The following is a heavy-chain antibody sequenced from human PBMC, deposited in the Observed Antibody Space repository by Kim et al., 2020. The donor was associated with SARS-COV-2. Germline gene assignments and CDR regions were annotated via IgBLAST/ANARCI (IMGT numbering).Heavy chain of an antibody. Sequence: GGSLRLSCAASGFTFSSYAMSWVRQAPGKGLEWVSAISGSGGSTYYADSVKGRFTISRDNSKNTLYLQMNSLRAEDTAVYYCARGPAEGYYYGSGSYPRIYYFDYWGQGTLVTVSS. D-gene: IGHD3-10*01. CDR1: GFTFSSYA. CDR3: ARGPAEGYYYGSGSYPRIYYFDY. V-gene: IGHV3-23*01. CDR2: ISGSGGST. J-gene: IGHJ4*02.